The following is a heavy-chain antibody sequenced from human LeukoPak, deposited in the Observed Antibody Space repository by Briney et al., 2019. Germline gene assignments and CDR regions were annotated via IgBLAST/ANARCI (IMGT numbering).Heavy chain of an antibody. CDR3: ARPAVRTYYYYYMDV. CDR1: GGSISSSSYY. J-gene: IGHJ6*03. CDR2: IYYSGST. V-gene: IGHV4-39*01. Sequence: SETLSLTCTVSGGSISSSSYYWGWIRQPRGKGLEGIVSIYYSGSTYYIPSLKSRVTISVDTSKHQFSLKLSSVTAADTAVYYCARPAVRTYYYYYMDVWGKGTTVTVSS. D-gene: IGHD3-10*01.